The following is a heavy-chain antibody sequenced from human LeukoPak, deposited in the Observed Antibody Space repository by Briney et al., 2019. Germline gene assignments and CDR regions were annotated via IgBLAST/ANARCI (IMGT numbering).Heavy chain of an antibody. Sequence: PGGCLRLSCAASGFSFSSYRMNWVRQAPGKGLEWVSSVSNSGDYIHYADSVKGRFTISRDNSKNSLYLQMNSLRAEDTAVYYCARALIGYYFDYWGQGTLVTVSS. CDR3: ARALIGYYFDY. D-gene: IGHD2-8*01. CDR1: GFSFSSYR. V-gene: IGHV3-21*06. CDR2: VSNSGDYI. J-gene: IGHJ4*02.